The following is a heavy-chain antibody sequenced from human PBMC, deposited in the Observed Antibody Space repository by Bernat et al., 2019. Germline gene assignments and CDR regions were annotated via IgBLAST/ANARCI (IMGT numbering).Heavy chain of an antibody. CDR1: GGTFSSYA. V-gene: IGHV1-69*04. CDR3: ARAVTIRPAPGYYYYGMDV. CDR2: IIPILGIA. J-gene: IGHJ6*02. Sequence: QVQLVQSGAEVKKPGSSVKLSCKASGGTFSSYAISWVRQAPGQGLEWMGRIIPILGIANYAQKFQGRVTITADKSTSPAYMGLSSLRSEDTAVYYCARAVTIRPAPGYYYYGMDVWGQGTTVTVSS. D-gene: IGHD3-3*01.